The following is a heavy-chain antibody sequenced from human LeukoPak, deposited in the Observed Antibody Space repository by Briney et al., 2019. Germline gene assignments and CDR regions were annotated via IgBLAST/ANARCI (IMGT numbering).Heavy chain of an antibody. CDR2: IYTSVST. D-gene: IGHD3-9*01. Sequence: TSETLSLTCTVSGGSISSYYWSWIRQPAGKGLEWIGRIYTSVSTNYNPSLKSRVTMSVDTSKHQFSLKLSSVTAADTAVYYCARALVPYYDILTGYYKHPIDAFDIWGQGTKVTVSS. V-gene: IGHV4-4*07. CDR1: GGSISSYY. J-gene: IGHJ3*02. CDR3: ARALVPYYDILTGYYKHPIDAFDI.